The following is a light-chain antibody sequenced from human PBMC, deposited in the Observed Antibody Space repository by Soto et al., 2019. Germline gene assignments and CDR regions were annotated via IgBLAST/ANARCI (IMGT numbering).Light chain of an antibody. CDR2: GAS. V-gene: IGKV3-15*01. CDR3: QHYNNWPPWT. Sequence: EIVMTQSPATLSVSPGERATLTCRASQSVSSNLAWYQQKPGQAPRLLIYGASTRATGIPARFSGSGSGTEFTLTISSLQSEDFAVYYCQHYNNWPPWTFDQGTTVEIK. CDR1: QSVSSN. J-gene: IGKJ1*01.